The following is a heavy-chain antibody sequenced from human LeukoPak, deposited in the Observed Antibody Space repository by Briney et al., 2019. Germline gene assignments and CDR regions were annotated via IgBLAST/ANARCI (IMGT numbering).Heavy chain of an antibody. CDR1: GGSISSYY. Sequence: SETLSLTCTVSGGSISSYYWSWLRQPPGKGLEWIGYIYYSGTTKYNPSLRSRVTISVDTSKNQFSLKLNSVTAADTAVYYCARGQSSLGAFDIWGQGTMVTVSS. V-gene: IGHV4-59*01. CDR3: ARGQSSLGAFDI. D-gene: IGHD2-2*01. J-gene: IGHJ3*02. CDR2: IYYSGTT.